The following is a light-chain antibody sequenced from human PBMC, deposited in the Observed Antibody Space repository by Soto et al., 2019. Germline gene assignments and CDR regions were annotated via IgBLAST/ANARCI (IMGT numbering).Light chain of an antibody. CDR2: AAS. CDR3: QQSYSIPT. J-gene: IGKJ2*01. CDR1: QSISSW. V-gene: IGKV1-39*01. Sequence: DIQMTQSPSTLSASVGDRVTITCRASQSISSWLAWYQQKPGKAPKLLIYAASRLQSGVPSRFSGSGSGTDFTLTISSLQPEDFATYYCQQSYSIPTFGQGTKVDIK.